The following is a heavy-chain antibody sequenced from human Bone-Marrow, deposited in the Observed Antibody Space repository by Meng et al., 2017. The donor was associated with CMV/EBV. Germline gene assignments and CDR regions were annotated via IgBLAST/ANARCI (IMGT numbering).Heavy chain of an antibody. V-gene: IGHV1-18*01. Sequence: ASVKVSCKTSGYTFRNYGISWVRQAPGQGLEWMGWISANNGNTRYAQNLQGRVTITADKSTSTAYMELSSLRSEDTAVYYCARDDGSYYGDGAFDIWGQGTMVTVSS. J-gene: IGHJ3*02. CDR2: ISANNGNT. CDR3: ARDDGSYYGDGAFDI. D-gene: IGHD3-10*01. CDR1: GYTFRNYG.